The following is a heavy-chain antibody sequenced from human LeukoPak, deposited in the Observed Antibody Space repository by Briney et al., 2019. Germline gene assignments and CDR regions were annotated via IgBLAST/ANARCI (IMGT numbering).Heavy chain of an antibody. CDR2: IYSSGST. V-gene: IGHV4-59*01. J-gene: IGHJ4*02. D-gene: IGHD5-18*01. CDR3: ARGSYGDY. Sequence: PSETLCRTCTVRGGAISGYYWSWIRQPPGKGLEWIGYIYSSGSTNYNPSLKSRVTISVDTSKNQFSLRLTSVTAADTAVYYCARGSYGDYWGQGTLVTVSS. CDR1: GGAISGYY.